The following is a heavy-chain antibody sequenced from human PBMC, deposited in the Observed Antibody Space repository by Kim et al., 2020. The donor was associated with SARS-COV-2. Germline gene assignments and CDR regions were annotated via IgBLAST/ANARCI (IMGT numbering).Heavy chain of an antibody. CDR2: ISARDGHA. CDR1: GYMFTSYG. J-gene: IGHJ4*02. CDR3: ARGAYGDVSIDY. D-gene: IGHD4-17*01. Sequence: ASVKVSCKACGYMFTSYGCSWVRQAPGQGLEWLGWISARDGHAKYGQKVQGRVVMTTDTSTNTAYMELWSLRADDTAMYYCARGAYGDVSIDYWGQGTLVTVSS. V-gene: IGHV1-18*04.